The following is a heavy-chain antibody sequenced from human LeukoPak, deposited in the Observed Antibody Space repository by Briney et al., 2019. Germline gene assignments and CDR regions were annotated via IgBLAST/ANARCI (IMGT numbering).Heavy chain of an antibody. CDR3: ARETAGGYAFDY. V-gene: IGHV3-33*01. CDR2: IWYDGSNK. D-gene: IGHD2-2*01. Sequence: PGRSLRLSCAASGFTFSSYGMHWVRQAPGKGLEWVAVIWYDGSNKYYADSVKGRFTISRDNSKNTLYLQMNSLRAEDTAVYYCARETAGGYAFDYWGQGILVTVSS. CDR1: GFTFSSYG. J-gene: IGHJ4*02.